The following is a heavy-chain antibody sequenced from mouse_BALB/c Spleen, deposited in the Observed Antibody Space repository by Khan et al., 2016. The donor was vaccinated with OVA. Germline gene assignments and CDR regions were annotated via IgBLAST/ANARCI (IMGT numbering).Heavy chain of an antibody. V-gene: IGHV2-6-4*01. Sequence: QVQLKESGPGLVAPSQSLSITCTVSGFSLSRYNIHWVRQPPGKGLEWLGMIWGGGGTDYNSTLKSRLGISKGNHKSQVFLKMNSLQTDDTAMYYCARAYYRYDGYYAMDYWGQGTSVTVSS. D-gene: IGHD2-14*01. CDR2: IWGGGGT. CDR1: GFSLSRYN. J-gene: IGHJ4*01. CDR3: ARAYYRYDGYYAMDY.